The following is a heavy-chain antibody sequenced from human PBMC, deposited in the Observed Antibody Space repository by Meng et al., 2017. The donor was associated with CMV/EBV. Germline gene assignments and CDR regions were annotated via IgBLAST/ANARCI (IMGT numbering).Heavy chain of an antibody. CDR2: IYYSGST. CDR3: ARVMGPNRTPYYFDY. D-gene: IGHD1-14*01. J-gene: IGHJ4*02. V-gene: IGHV4-30-4*08. Sequence: QVQLQDSGPGLVKPSQTLSLTCTVSGGSISSGDYYWSWIRQPPGKGLEWIGYIYYSGSTYYNPSLKSRVTISVDTSKNQFSLKLSSVTAADTAVYYCARVMGPNRTPYYFDYWGQGTLATVSS. CDR1: GGSISSGDYY.